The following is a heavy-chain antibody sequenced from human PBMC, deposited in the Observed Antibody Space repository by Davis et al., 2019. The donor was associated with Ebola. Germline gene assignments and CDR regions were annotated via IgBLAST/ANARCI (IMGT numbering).Heavy chain of an antibody. V-gene: IGHV4-31*11. J-gene: IGHJ6*03. D-gene: IGHD1-1*01. CDR3: ARGRQLGRRRMQEYYYYMDV. CDR2: IYYSGST. Sequence: PSETLSLTCAVYGGSFSGYYWSWIRQHPGKGLEWIGYIYYSGSTYYNPSLKSRVTISVDTSKNQFSLKLSSVTAADTAVYYCARGRQLGRRRMQEYYYYMDVWGKGTTVTVSS. CDR1: GGSFSGYY.